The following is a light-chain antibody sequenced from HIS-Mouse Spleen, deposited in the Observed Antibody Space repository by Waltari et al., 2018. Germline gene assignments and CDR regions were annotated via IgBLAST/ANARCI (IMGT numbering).Light chain of an antibody. J-gene: IGKJ1*01. CDR3: QQLNSYPPT. CDR1: QGISSY. CDR2: AAY. Sequence: DIQLTQSPSFLSASVGDRVTITCRASQGISSYLAWYQQKPGKAPKLLIYAAYTLQSGVPSRFSGSGYATEVTLTISSLQPEDFATYYCQQLNSYPPTFGQGTKVEIK. V-gene: IGKV1-9*01.